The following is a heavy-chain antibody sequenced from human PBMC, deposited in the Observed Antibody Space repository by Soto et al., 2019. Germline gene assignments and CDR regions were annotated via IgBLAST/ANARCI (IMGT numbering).Heavy chain of an antibody. CDR1: GFTFSRYA. V-gene: IGHV3-23*01. Sequence: EVQLLESGGGLVQPGGSLRLSCAASGFTFSRYAMNWVRQAPGKGLEWVSGISGSGGSTYYADSVKGRFTISRDNSKNKLYLQMSSLRAEDTAVYYCAKRTVGGYCDLWGRGTLVTVPS. J-gene: IGHJ2*01. CDR3: AKRTVGGYCDL. CDR2: ISGSGGST. D-gene: IGHD1-26*01.